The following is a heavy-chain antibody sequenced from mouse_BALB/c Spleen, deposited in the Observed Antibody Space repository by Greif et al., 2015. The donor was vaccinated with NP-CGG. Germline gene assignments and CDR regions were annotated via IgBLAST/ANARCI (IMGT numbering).Heavy chain of an antibody. D-gene: IGHD2-14*01. CDR2: ISSGSSTI. CDR1: GFTFSSFG. J-gene: IGHJ3*01. V-gene: IGHV5-17*02. Sequence: EVHLVESGGGLVQPGGSRKLSCAASGFTFSSFGVHWVRQAPEKGLEWVAYISSGSSTIYYADTVKGRFTISRDNPKNTLFLQMTSLRSEDTAMYYCAKRDYRYGWFAYWGQGTLVTVSA. CDR3: AKRDYRYGWFAY.